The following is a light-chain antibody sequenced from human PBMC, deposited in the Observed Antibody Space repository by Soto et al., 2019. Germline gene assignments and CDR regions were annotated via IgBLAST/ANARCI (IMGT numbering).Light chain of an antibody. CDR1: SSEVGGYNY. V-gene: IGLV2-14*01. Sequence: QSVLTQPASVSGSPGQSITISCTGTSSEVGGYNYVSWYQHHPGKAPRLMIYASSNRPSGVSHRFSGSRSGNTASLTISGLQAEDEADYYCSSYTSGSTLYVFGTGTKLTVL. CDR3: SSYTSGSTLYV. CDR2: ASS. J-gene: IGLJ1*01.